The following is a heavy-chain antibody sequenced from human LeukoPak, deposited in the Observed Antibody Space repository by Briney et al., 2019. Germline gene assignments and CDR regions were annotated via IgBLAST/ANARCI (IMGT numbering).Heavy chain of an antibody. D-gene: IGHD6-19*01. V-gene: IGHV3-33*01. CDR2: IWDDGSNR. CDR1: GFTFSTYA. J-gene: IGHJ4*02. CDR3: ARDRGSGGMAGTYY. Sequence: GGSLRLSCAASGFTFSTYAMHWVPQSPGKGLEWLAVIWDDGSNRYYADSVNGGFTVSRDNSQNTLHLQMNSLRAEDTAVYYCARDRGSGGMAGTYYWGQGTLVTVSS.